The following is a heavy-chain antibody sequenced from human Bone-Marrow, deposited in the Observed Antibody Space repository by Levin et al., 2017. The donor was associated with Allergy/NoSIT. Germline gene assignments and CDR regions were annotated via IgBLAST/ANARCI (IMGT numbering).Heavy chain of an antibody. Sequence: GESLKISCAASGFTFGSYAMSWVRQAPGKGLEWVSVISGNGGVTNNADSVKGRFTISRDNSKNTVYLQMNSLRAEDTAVYYCAKDSNYGDYDNYYYYGMEAWGQGTTVTVSS. CDR1: GFTFGSYA. CDR3: AKDSNYGDYDNYYYYGMEA. D-gene: IGHD4-17*01. CDR2: ISGNGGVT. J-gene: IGHJ6*02. V-gene: IGHV3-23*01.